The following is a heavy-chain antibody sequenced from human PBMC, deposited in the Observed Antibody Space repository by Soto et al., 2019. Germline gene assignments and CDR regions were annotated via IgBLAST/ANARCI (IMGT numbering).Heavy chain of an antibody. CDR1: GFTFSNNW. V-gene: IGHV3-66*01. CDR3: AREAHRGGFDL. Sequence: GGSLRLSCAASGFTFSNNWMHWVRQAPGKGLEWVSVIYSGGSTYYADSVKGRFTISRDNAQNSLYLQMDSLRAEDTAMFYCAREAHRGGFDLWGQGTLVTVSS. D-gene: IGHD3-16*01. CDR2: IYSGGST. J-gene: IGHJ5*02.